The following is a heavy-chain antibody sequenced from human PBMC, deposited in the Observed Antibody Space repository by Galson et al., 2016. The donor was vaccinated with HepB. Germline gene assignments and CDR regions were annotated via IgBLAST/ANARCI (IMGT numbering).Heavy chain of an antibody. V-gene: IGHV3-48*04. Sequence: SLRLSCAASGFTFSSYSMNWVRQAPGKGLEWVSYISSGAIYYSDSAKGRFTISRDNAKNSLYLQMNSLRAEDTAVYYCARDHLWAFDYWGQGTLVTVSS. CDR2: ISSGAI. CDR3: ARDHLWAFDY. J-gene: IGHJ4*02. CDR1: GFTFSSYS. D-gene: IGHD7-27*01.